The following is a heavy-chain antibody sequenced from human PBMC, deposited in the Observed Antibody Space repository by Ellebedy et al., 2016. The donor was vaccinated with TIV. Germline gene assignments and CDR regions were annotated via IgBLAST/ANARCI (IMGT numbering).Heavy chain of an antibody. CDR2: ISGSGGST. D-gene: IGHD1-26*01. J-gene: IGHJ4*02. CDR3: AKGTTVGAATYYFDY. V-gene: IGHV3-23*01. Sequence: GESLKISXAASGFTFSSYAMSWVRQAPGKGLEWVSAISGSGGSTYYADSVKGRFTISRDNSKNTLYLQMNSLRAEDTAVYYCAKGTTVGAATYYFDYWGQGTLVTVSS. CDR1: GFTFSSYA.